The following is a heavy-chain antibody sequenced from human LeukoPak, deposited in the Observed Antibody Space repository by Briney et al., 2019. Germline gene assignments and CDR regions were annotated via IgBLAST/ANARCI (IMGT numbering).Heavy chain of an antibody. CDR3: LSYYDSSGHDY. V-gene: IGHV3-30-3*01. CDR2: ISYDGSNK. CDR1: GFTFSSYA. D-gene: IGHD3-22*01. Sequence: GGSLRLSCAASGFTFSSYAMHWVRQAPGKGLEWVAVISYDGSNKYYADSVKGRFTISRDNSKNTLYLQMNSLRAEDTAVYYCLSYYDSSGHDYWGQGTLVTVSS. J-gene: IGHJ4*02.